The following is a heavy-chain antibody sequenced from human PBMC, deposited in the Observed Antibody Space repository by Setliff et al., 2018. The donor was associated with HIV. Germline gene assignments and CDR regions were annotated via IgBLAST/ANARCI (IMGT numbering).Heavy chain of an antibody. D-gene: IGHD6-13*01. CDR1: GGTFSSYA. CDR2: IIPIFGTA. CDR3: ARDQSAAAGTEY. V-gene: IGHV1-69*13. J-gene: IGHJ4*02. Sequence: SVKVSCKASGGTFSSYAISWVRQAPGQGLEWMGGIIPIFGTANYAQKFQGRVTITADESTSTAYMELSSLRSEDTAVYYCARDQSAAAGTEYWGQGTLWSPSPQ.